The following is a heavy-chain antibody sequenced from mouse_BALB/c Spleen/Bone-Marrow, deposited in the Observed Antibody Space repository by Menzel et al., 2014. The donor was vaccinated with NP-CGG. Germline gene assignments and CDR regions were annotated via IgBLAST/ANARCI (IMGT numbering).Heavy chain of an antibody. V-gene: IGHV1-80*01. CDR1: GYAFSNYW. Sequence: QVQLQQSGAELVRPGSSVKISCKASGYAFSNYWMNWVKQRPGQGLEWTGQIYPGDGDTNYNGKFKGKATLTADKSSSTAYMQLSSLTSEDSAVYFCARRDGSTYYYAMDYWGQGTSVTVSS. CDR3: ARRDGSTYYYAMDY. D-gene: IGHD1-1*01. CDR2: IYPGDGDT. J-gene: IGHJ4*01.